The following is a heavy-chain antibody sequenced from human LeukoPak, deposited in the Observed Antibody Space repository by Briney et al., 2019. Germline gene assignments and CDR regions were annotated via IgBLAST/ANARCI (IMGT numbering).Heavy chain of an antibody. CDR1: AFTVSTNS. D-gene: IGHD4/OR15-4a*01. Sequence: PAGSLRLSCTVSAFTVSTNSMSWDRQAQGKGREWVSFTYSDNTHYSDTVKGRFTISTDKSTTTQYIQMNSLRAEDTAVYYCARRAGAYSNPYDYWSQGSLVTV. V-gene: IGHV3-53*01. CDR2: TYSDNT. CDR3: ARRAGAYSNPYDY. J-gene: IGHJ4*02.